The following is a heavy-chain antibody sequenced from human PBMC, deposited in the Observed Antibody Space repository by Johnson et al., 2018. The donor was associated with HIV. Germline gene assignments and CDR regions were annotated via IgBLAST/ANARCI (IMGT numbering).Heavy chain of an antibody. CDR3: ARVWSGESGAFDI. CDR2: IYSGGST. Sequence: QLVESGGGLVQPGGSLRLSCAASGFTVSSNYMSWVRQAPGKGLEWVSVIYSGGSTYYADSVTGRFTISRDNSKNTLYLQMNSLRAEDTAVYYCARVWSGESGAFDIWGQGTMVTVSS. J-gene: IGHJ3*02. CDR1: GFTVSSNY. V-gene: IGHV3-66*01. D-gene: IGHD3-3*01.